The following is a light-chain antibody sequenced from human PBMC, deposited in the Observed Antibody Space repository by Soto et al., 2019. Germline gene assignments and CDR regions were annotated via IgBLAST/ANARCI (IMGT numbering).Light chain of an antibody. CDR1: QSINTF. V-gene: IGKV1-39*01. CDR2: AAS. CDR3: QQSYSIPWT. Sequence: DIQMTQSPSSLSASVGDRVTIACRASQSINTFLNWYEVKPGKAPKLLIYAASSLQSGVPSRFSGSGSGTDFTLTISSLQPEDFATYYCQQSYSIPWTFGQGTKVDIK. J-gene: IGKJ1*01.